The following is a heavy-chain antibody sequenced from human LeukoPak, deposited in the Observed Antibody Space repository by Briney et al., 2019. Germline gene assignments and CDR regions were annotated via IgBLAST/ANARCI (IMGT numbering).Heavy chain of an antibody. D-gene: IGHD3-16*02. J-gene: IGHJ4*02. CDR3: ARDLGYLDY. CDR2: IWYDGSNK. Sequence: GGSLRLSCAASGFSFSSYDMHWVRQAPGKGLEWVAVIWYDGSNKYHADSVKGRFTISRDNSKNTLYLQMNSLRAEDTAVYYCARDLGYLDYWGQGTLVAVSS. CDR1: GFSFSSYD. V-gene: IGHV3-33*01.